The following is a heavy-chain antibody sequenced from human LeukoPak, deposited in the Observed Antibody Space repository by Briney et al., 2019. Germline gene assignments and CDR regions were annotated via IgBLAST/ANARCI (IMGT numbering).Heavy chain of an antibody. V-gene: IGHV3-23*01. CDR1: GFTFSSYA. Sequence: PGGSLRLSCAASGFTFSSYAMNWVRQAPGKGLEWVSGISGSGGSTSYADSVKGRFTISRDNSKNTLYLQMNSLRAEDTAVYHCAKGRVSYYYGMDVWGQGTTVTVSS. J-gene: IGHJ6*02. CDR3: AKGRVSYYYGMDV. CDR2: ISGSGGST. D-gene: IGHD3-10*01.